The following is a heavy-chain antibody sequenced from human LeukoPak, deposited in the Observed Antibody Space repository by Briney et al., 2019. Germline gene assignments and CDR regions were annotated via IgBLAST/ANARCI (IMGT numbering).Heavy chain of an antibody. CDR2: IKQDGSEK. J-gene: IGHJ3*02. CDR3: ARGAPSALALAAFDI. CDR1: GFTFSSYW. D-gene: IGHD6-19*01. V-gene: IGHV3-7*01. Sequence: GGSLRLSCAASGFTFSSYWMSWVRQAPGKGLEWVANIKQDGSEKYYVDSVKGRFTISRDNAKNSLYLQMNSLRAEDTAVYYCARGAPSALALAAFDIWGQGTMVTVSS.